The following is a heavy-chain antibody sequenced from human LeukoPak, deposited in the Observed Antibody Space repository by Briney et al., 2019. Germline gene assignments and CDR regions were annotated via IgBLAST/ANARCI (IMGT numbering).Heavy chain of an antibody. CDR3: ARDPTYYYGSGSSGNWFDP. Sequence: ASVKVSCKASVYTFTGCYMHWVRQAPGQGLEWMGWINPNSGGTYYGQKFQGRVTMTRDTSITTAHMELNRLRSDDTAVYYCARDPTYYYGSGSSGNWFDPWGQGTLVTVSS. V-gene: IGHV1-2*02. CDR2: INPNSGGT. CDR1: VYTFTGCY. J-gene: IGHJ5*02. D-gene: IGHD3-10*01.